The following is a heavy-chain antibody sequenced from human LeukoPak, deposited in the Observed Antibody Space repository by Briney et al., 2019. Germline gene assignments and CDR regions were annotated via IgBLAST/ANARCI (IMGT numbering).Heavy chain of an antibody. CDR2: ISRSGIST. Sequence: GGSLRLSCAASGFTFSSYGMTWVRQAPEKGLEWVSSISRSGISTYYADSVKGRFTISRDNSKNTLYLQMNSLRAEDTAVYYCAKDHGILGGQGTLVTVSS. CDR1: GFTFSSYG. V-gene: IGHV3-23*01. CDR3: AKDHGIL. J-gene: IGHJ4*02. D-gene: IGHD2-15*01.